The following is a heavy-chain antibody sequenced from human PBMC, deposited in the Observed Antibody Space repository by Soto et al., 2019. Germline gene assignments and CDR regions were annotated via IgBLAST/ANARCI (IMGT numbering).Heavy chain of an antibody. CDR3: ARPSVVVPAAPDY. D-gene: IGHD2-2*01. CDR2: INPNSGGT. V-gene: IGHV1-2*02. J-gene: IGHJ4*02. Sequence: GASVKVSCKASGYTFTGYYMHWVRQAPGQGLEWMGWINPNSGGTNYAQKFQGRVTMTRDTSISTAYMELSRLRSDDTAVYYCARPSVVVPAAPDYWGQGTLVTVSS. CDR1: GYTFTGYY.